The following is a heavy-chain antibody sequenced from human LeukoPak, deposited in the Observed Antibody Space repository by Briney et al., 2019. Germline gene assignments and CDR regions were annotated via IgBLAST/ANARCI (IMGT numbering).Heavy chain of an antibody. V-gene: IGHV1-46*01. J-gene: IGHJ4*02. D-gene: IGHD4-17*01. Sequence: ASVKVSCTASGYTFTSFYMHWVRQAPGQGLQWMGRINPSGGSTSYAQKFQGRVTMTRDTSTSTVYMELSSLRSEDTAVYYCAGDKPRSVTPFDYWGQGTLVTVSS. CDR2: INPSGGST. CDR3: AGDKPRSVTPFDY. CDR1: GYTFTSFY.